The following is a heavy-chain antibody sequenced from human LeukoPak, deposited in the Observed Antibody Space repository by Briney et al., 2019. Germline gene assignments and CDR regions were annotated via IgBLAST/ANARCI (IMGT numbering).Heavy chain of an antibody. CDR3: ARQYHDSSGSRYFDF. CDR2: INSDGSSI. D-gene: IGHD3-22*01. CDR1: GFXFSFYW. Sequence: GGSLRLSCAASGFXFSFYWIHWVRQAPGKGLVWVSFINSDGSSITYADSVKGRSTISRDNAKSTLFLQVNSLRAEDTAVYYCARQYHDSSGSRYFDFWGQGTLVTVSS. J-gene: IGHJ4*02. V-gene: IGHV3-74*03.